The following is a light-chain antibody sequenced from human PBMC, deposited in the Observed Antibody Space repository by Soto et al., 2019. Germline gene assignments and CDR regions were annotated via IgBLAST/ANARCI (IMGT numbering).Light chain of an antibody. CDR3: HQRQSWPRT. CDR2: LAS. V-gene: IGKV3-11*01. Sequence: EIVLTQSPATLSSFPGDRVTLSCRASQAVNTRLAWYQHKPGQAPRLLIYLASNRAAGVPARFSGSGSGTDFTLTISDGEPEDFAVYYCHQRQSWPRTFGQGTKVDIK. CDR1: QAVNTR. J-gene: IGKJ1*01.